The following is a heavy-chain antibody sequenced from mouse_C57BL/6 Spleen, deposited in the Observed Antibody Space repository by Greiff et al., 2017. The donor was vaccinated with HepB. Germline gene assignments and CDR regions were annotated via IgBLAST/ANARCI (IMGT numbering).Heavy chain of an antibody. J-gene: IGHJ2*01. D-gene: IGHD3-2*02. CDR2: IHPNSGST. V-gene: IGHV1-64*01. Sequence: QVQLQQPGAELVKPGASVKLSCKASGYTFTSYWMHWVKQRPGQGLEWIGMIHPNSGSTNYNEKFKSKATLTVDKSSSTAYMQHSSLTSEDSAVYYCARSQLRLPLDYWGQGTTLTVSS. CDR3: ARSQLRLPLDY. CDR1: GYTFTSYW.